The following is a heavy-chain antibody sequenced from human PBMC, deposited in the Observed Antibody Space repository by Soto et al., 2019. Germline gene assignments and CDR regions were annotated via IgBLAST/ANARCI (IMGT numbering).Heavy chain of an antibody. CDR2: IHYSGTT. J-gene: IGHJ4*02. D-gene: IGHD6-13*01. CDR1: GGSMRNYF. V-gene: IGHV4-59*01. Sequence: TLSLTCTVSGGSMRNYFWTWIRQPPGKGLEWIGYIHYSGTTSFFPSYNPSLRSRVTISEDTSKNQFSLKLLSVTTADTAVYFCAAGEASSRNLAPYYLDFWGQGTMVTVYS. CDR3: AAGEASSRNLAPYYLDF.